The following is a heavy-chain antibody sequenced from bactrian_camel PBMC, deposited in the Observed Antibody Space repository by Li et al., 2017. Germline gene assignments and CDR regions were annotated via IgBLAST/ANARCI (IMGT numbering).Heavy chain of an antibody. CDR2: VIAGSGST. V-gene: IGHV3S28*01. J-gene: IGHJ4*01. Sequence: QLVESGGGSVQAGGSLRLSCVVSGFTSSTYYMGWFRQAPGKEREGVAVIAGSGSTGYADSVKGRFTISKDNAKNTLYLQMNSLKPEDTAIYYCAAAKGLPDLLRGGYLSARSYNYWGRGTQVTVS. D-gene: IGHD3*01. CDR3: AAAKGLPDLLRGGYLSARSYNY. CDR1: GFTSSTYY.